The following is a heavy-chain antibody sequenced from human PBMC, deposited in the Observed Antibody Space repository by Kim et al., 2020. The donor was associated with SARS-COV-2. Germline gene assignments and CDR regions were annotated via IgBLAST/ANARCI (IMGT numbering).Heavy chain of an antibody. J-gene: IGHJ4*02. CDR3: GRRNYGSGSYSFDY. Sequence: YGPAIQGQVTISVDESINTAFLQWNSLEATDTAMYYCGRRNYGSGSYSFDYWGQGTLVTVSS. V-gene: IGHV5-51*01. D-gene: IGHD3-10*01.